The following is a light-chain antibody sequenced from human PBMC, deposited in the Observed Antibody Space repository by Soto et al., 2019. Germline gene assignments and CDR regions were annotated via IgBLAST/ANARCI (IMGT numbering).Light chain of an antibody. J-gene: IGKJ1*01. CDR3: QQYYSTPLT. CDR2: WAS. Sequence: IVMTQSPDSLALSLCDRSTINCKSSQSVLYSSNNKNYLAWYQQKPGQPPKLLIYWASTRESGVPDRFSGSGSGTEFTLTISSLQAEDVAVYYCQQYYSTPLTFGQGTKV. V-gene: IGKV4-1*01. CDR1: QSVLYSSNNKNY.